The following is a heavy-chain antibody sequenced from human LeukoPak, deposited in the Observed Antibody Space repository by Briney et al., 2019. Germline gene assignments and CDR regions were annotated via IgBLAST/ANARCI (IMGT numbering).Heavy chain of an antibody. CDR2: IYSGGST. Sequence: PGGSLTLSCAASGFTVSSNYMSWLRQAPGKGLEWVSVIYSGGSTYYADSVKGRFTISRDNSKNTLYLQMNSLRAEDTAVYYCAIADTYYYYGMDVWGQGTTVTVSS. J-gene: IGHJ6*02. CDR1: GFTVSSNY. CDR3: AIADTYYYYGMDV. V-gene: IGHV3-66*01. D-gene: IGHD3-16*02.